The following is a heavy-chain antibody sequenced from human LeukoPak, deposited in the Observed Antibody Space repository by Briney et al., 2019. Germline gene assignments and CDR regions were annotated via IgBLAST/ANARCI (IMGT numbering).Heavy chain of an antibody. J-gene: IGHJ4*02. CDR1: GGSISSGGYY. Sequence: SETLSLTCTVSGGSISSGGYYWSWIRQHPGKGLEWIGYIYDSGSTYYNLSLKSRVTISVDTSENQFSLKLNSVSAADTAVYYCARGTGPSYYFDYWGQGTLVTVSS. CDR3: ARGTGPSYYFDY. CDR2: IYDSGST. V-gene: IGHV4-31*03. D-gene: IGHD7-27*01.